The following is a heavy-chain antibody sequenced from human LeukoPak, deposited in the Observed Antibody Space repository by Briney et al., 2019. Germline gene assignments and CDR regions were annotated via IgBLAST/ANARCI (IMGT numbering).Heavy chain of an antibody. Sequence: SETLSLTCTVSGGSISSYYWSWIRQPPGKGLEWIGCIYYSGSTNYNPSLKSRVTISVEKSENQFSLKLTSVTAADTAVYYCARHSAAAGRFDYWGQGTLVTVSS. CDR1: GGSISSYY. CDR3: ARHSAAAGRFDY. CDR2: IYYSGST. V-gene: IGHV4-59*08. J-gene: IGHJ4*02. D-gene: IGHD6-13*01.